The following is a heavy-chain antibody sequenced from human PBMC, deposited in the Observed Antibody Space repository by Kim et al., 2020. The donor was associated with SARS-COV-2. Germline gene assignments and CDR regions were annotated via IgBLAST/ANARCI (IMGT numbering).Heavy chain of an antibody. CDR3: ARDPSDIIGWFYP. V-gene: IGHV1-46*01. CDR2: INPSGGST. Sequence: ASVKVSCKASGYTFTSYYMHGVRQAPGQGLEWMGRINPSGGSTSSAQKFQGRVTMTRDTATSTVYMELGSLRSEDTAVYYCARDPSDIIGWFYPWGQGTLVTVSS. J-gene: IGHJ5*02. D-gene: IGHD5-12*01. CDR1: GYTFTSYY.